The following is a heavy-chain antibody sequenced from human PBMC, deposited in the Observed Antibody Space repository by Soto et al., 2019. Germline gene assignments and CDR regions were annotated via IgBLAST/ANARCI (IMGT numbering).Heavy chain of an antibody. CDR3: ARGASYDSSGYPRGHNWFDP. V-gene: IGHV4-34*01. Sequence: PLETLSLTCAVYGGSFSGYYWSWIRQPPGKGLEWIGEINHSGSTNYNPSLKSRVTISVDTSKNQFSLKLSSVTAADTAVYYCARGASYDSSGYPRGHNWFDPWGQGTLVTVSS. CDR1: GGSFSGYY. J-gene: IGHJ5*02. D-gene: IGHD3-22*01. CDR2: INHSGST.